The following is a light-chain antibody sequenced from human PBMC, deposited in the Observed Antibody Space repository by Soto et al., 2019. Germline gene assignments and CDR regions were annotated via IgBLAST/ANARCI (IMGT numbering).Light chain of an antibody. CDR1: QSVSSY. J-gene: IGKJ1*01. CDR2: DAS. V-gene: IGKV3-11*01. Sequence: EIVLTQSPATLSLSPGDRATLSCRASQSVSSYLAWYQQKPGQAPRLLIYDASNRATGIPARFSGSGSGTDFTLTISSREPEDVAVYYCQQRSNWPPVTFGQGTKVEIK. CDR3: QQRSNWPPVT.